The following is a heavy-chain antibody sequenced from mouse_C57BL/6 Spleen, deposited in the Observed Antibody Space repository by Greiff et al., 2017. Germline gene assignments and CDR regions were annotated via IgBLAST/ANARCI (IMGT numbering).Heavy chain of an antibody. J-gene: IGHJ4*01. CDR3: ARPQTAQATNYYAMDY. D-gene: IGHD3-2*02. CDR2: ILPGSGST. V-gene: IGHV1-9*01. Sequence: QVQLKQSGAELMKPGASVKLSCKATGYTFTGYWIEWVKQRPGHGLEWIGEILPGSGSTNYNEKFKGKATFTADTSSNTAYMQLSSLTTEDSAIYYCARPQTAQATNYYAMDYWGQGTSVTVSS. CDR1: GYTFTGYW.